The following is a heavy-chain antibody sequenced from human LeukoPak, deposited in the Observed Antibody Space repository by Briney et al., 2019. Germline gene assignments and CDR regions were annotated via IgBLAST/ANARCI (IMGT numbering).Heavy chain of an antibody. CDR1: GFTFSSYS. CDR3: ARETIIYYDSSGCFDY. D-gene: IGHD3-22*01. J-gene: IGHJ4*02. Sequence: GGSLRPSCAASGFTFSSYSMDWVRQAPGKGLEWVSSISSSSSYIYYADSVKGRFTISRDNAKNSLYLQMNSLRAEDTAVYYCARETIIYYDSSGCFDYWGQGTLVTVSS. CDR2: ISSSSSYI. V-gene: IGHV3-21*01.